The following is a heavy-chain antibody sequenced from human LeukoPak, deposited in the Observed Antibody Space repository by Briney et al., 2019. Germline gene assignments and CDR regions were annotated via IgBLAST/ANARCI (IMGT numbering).Heavy chain of an antibody. D-gene: IGHD2-2*01. J-gene: IGHJ5*02. CDR2: ISGSGGST. Sequence: PGGSLRLSCAASGFTFSSYAMSWVRQAPGKGLEWVSAISGSGGSTYYADSVKRRFTISRDNSKNTLYLQMNSLRAEDTAVYYCAKSTLPAAMPRWFDPWGQGTLVTVSS. V-gene: IGHV3-23*01. CDR1: GFTFSSYA. CDR3: AKSTLPAAMPRWFDP.